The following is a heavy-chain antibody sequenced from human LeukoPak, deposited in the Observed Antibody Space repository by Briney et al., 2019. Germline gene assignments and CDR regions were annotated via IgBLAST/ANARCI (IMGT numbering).Heavy chain of an antibody. CDR2: ISSSGSNK. Sequence: GGSLRLSCAASGFTLSDYYMSWIRQAPGKGLEWVSYISSSGSNKFYADSVKGRFTISRDNAKNSLYLQMNSLRAEDTALYYCVRYCSSTSCYIGSGEYFQHWGQGTLVTVSS. V-gene: IGHV3-11*01. D-gene: IGHD2-2*01. J-gene: IGHJ1*01. CDR3: VRYCSSTSCYIGSGEYFQH. CDR1: GFTLSDYY.